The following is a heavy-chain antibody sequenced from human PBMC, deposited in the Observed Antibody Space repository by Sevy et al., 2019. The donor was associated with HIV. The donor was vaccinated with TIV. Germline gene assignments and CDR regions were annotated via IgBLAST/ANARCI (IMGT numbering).Heavy chain of an antibody. Sequence: SLRLSCAASGFAFRTYAFHWVRQAPGRGLEWVGLISSNGDNAFYANSVRGRFTISRDNSTNTLYLELNNLTPDDTAVYYCTRGPEWELTSFLSHWGQGTLVTVSS. CDR1: GFAFRTYA. D-gene: IGHD3-9*01. CDR2: ISSNGDNA. V-gene: IGHV3-30-3*01. J-gene: IGHJ4*02. CDR3: TRGPEWELTSFLSH.